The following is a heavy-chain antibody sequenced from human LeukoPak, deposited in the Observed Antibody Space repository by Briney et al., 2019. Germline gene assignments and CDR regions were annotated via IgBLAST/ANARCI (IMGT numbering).Heavy chain of an antibody. J-gene: IGHJ6*02. CDR2: IYYSGST. D-gene: IGHD1-26*01. V-gene: IGHV4-59*01. CDR3: ARGKWELRLGMDV. CDR1: GGSISSYY. Sequence: PTETLSLTCTVSGGSISSYYWSWIRQPPGKGLEWIGYIYYSGSTNYNPSLKSRVTISVDTSKNQFSLKLSSVTAADTAVYYCARGKWELRLGMDVWGQGTTVTVSS.